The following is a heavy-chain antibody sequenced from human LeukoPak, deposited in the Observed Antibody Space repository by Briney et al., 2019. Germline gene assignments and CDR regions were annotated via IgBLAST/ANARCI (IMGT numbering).Heavy chain of an antibody. D-gene: IGHD2-15*01. J-gene: IGHJ4*02. CDR1: GGSISGLY. CDR3: ARFGSIGGLDN. CDR2: IYYSGTT. Sequence: SETLSLTCTVSGGSISGLYWSWIRQPPGKGLEYIGHIYYSGTTSYNPSLKSRVTVSVDTSRNQFSLRLSSVTAADTAVYYCARFGSIGGLDNWGQGTLVTVSS. V-gene: IGHV4-59*08.